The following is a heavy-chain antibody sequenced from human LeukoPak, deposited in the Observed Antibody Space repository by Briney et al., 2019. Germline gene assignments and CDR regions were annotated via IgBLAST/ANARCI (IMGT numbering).Heavy chain of an antibody. CDR1: GYTFTYYY. D-gene: IGHD5-18*01. Sequence: ASVKVSCKVSGYTFTYYYMHWVQQAPGKGLEWMGLVDPEDGETIYAEKFQGRVTITADTSTDTAYMELSSLRSEDMAVYYCAKDQRGYSYGLWGQGTLVTVSS. J-gene: IGHJ4*02. CDR2: VDPEDGET. CDR3: AKDQRGYSYGL. V-gene: IGHV1-69-2*01.